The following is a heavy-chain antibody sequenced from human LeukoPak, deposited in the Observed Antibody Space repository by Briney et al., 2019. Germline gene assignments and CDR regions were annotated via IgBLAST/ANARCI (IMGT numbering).Heavy chain of an antibody. Sequence: GGSLRLSCAASGFTFTTYDMHWVRQATGKGLEWVSAIGTTGDTYYPGSVKGRFTISRENAKNSLYLQMNSLRAGDTAVYYCAREAAQQLVIRDAFDIWGQGTMVTVSS. D-gene: IGHD6-13*01. CDR2: IGTTGDT. J-gene: IGHJ3*02. CDR1: GFTFTTYD. V-gene: IGHV3-13*01. CDR3: AREAAQQLVIRDAFDI.